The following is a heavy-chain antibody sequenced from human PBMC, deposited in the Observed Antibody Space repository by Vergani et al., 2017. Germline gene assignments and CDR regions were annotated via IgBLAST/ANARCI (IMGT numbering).Heavy chain of an antibody. CDR2: IWYDGSNK. J-gene: IGHJ4*02. CDR1: GFTFSSYG. V-gene: IGHV3-33*06. Sequence: QVQLVESGGGVVQPGRSLRLSCAASGFTFSSYGMHWVRQAPGKGLEWVAVIWYDGSNKYYADSVKGRFTISRDNSKNTRYLQMNSPGAEDTAVYYCAKDGGYYVDYWGQGILVAVSS. CDR3: AKDGGYYVDY.